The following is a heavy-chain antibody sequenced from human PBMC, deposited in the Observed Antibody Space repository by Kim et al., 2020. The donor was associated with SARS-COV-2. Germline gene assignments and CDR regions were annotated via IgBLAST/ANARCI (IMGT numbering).Heavy chain of an antibody. J-gene: IGHJ6*02. CDR3: ARIPPGGYYYYYYGMDV. Sequence: GGSLRLSCAASGFTVSSNYMSWVRQAPGKGLEWVSVIYSGGSTYYADSVKGRFTISRDNSKNTLYLQMNSLRAEDTAVYYCARIPPGGYYYYYYGMDVWGQGTTVTVSS. V-gene: IGHV3-53*01. D-gene: IGHD2-8*02. CDR2: IYSGGST. CDR1: GFTVSSNY.